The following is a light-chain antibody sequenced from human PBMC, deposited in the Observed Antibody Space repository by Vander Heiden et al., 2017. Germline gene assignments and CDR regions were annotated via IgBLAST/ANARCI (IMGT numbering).Light chain of an antibody. CDR1: PTDIGTYDY. CDR2: EVK. J-gene: IGLJ1*01. V-gene: IGLV2-14*01. CDR3: SSYTSGSTPLV. Sequence: QSALTKPASLSGSPGQSITITCPATPTDIGTYDYVPGYQKHPGQAPKLIIYEVKNRPSGVSHRFTGSKSGNTASLTISGLQADDDDDYYCSSYTSGSTPLVFGTGTTVTVL.